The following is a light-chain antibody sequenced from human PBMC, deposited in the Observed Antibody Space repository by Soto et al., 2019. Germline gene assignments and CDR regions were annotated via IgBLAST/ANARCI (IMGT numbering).Light chain of an antibody. J-gene: IGKJ4*01. CDR3: QQYNSYPLT. V-gene: IGKV1-5*03. Sequence: DIQMTQSPSTLSASVGDRVTITCRASLSISWYLAWYQQKPGKAPKLLLYKASSLESGVPSRFSGSGSGTEFTLTITSLQPDDFATYYCQQYNSYPLTFGGGTKVEIK. CDR1: LSISWY. CDR2: KAS.